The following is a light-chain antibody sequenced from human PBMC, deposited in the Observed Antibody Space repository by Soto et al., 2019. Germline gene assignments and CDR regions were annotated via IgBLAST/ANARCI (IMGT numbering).Light chain of an antibody. Sequence: IVMTQSPATLSVSLYERTTINCKSSQTVLYHSSNKNYLAWYHQKPGQPPKLLIYWASTRESGVPARFSGSGSGTDFTLTISSLQAEDVGIYYCQLDSIRPWTFGQVGKVDVK. V-gene: IGKV4-1*01. CDR1: QTVLYHSSNKNY. J-gene: IGKJ1*01. CDR2: WAS. CDR3: QLDSIRPWT.